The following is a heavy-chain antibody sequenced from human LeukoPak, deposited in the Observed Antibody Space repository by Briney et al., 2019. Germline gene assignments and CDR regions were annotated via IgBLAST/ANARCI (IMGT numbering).Heavy chain of an antibody. Sequence: GASVKVSCKASGGTFSSYAISWVRQAPGQGLEWMGGIIPIFGTANYAQKFQGRVTITADESTSTAYMELSSLRSEDTAVYYCARDQNYPYNWFDPWGQGTLVTVSS. D-gene: IGHD1-7*01. CDR2: IIPIFGTA. J-gene: IGHJ5*02. CDR3: ARDQNYPYNWFDP. V-gene: IGHV1-69*01. CDR1: GGTFSSYA.